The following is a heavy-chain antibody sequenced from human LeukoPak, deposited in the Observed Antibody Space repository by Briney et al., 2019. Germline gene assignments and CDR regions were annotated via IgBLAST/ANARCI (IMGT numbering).Heavy chain of an antibody. D-gene: IGHD3-16*01. V-gene: IGHV3-74*01. CDR3: STSSVWGGAFNI. J-gene: IGHJ3*02. CDR1: AFTLSISW. CDR2: CGSDGSGT. Sequence: GGSLRLSCAADAFTLSISWMEWVRQAPGKGLMWVSRCGSDGSGTTYVESVKGRFTVSRDNATSTLYLQMSDLGTDESDVYYCSTSSVWGGAFNIWGQGTMVTVSS.